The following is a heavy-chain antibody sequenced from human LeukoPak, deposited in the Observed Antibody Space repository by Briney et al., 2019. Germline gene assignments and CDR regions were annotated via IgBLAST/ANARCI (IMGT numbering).Heavy chain of an antibody. CDR3: ARGQGDWHYYGMDV. D-gene: IGHD3-9*01. J-gene: IGHJ6*02. Sequence: GGSLRLSCAASGFVFGDYYMSWSRQAPGKGLEWISYISSSGSVTYYADSVQGRFTISRDNVKNSVFLEMNSLRVDDAAVYYCARGQGDWHYYGMDVWGQGTTVIVS. V-gene: IGHV3-11*01. CDR1: GFVFGDYY. CDR2: ISSSGSVT.